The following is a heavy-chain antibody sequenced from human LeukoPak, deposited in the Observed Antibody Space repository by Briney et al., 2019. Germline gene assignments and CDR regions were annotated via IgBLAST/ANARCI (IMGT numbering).Heavy chain of an antibody. CDR3: ARRRGTTETEWYYMDV. V-gene: IGHV1-69*13. D-gene: IGHD1-1*01. Sequence: ASVKVSCKASGGTFSSYAISWVRQAPGQGLEWMGGIIPLLDTVNYAQRFLGRVTITADESTSTSYMELSSLRSEDTAVYYCARRRGTTETEWYYMDVWGKGTTVTVSS. CDR2: IIPLLDTV. J-gene: IGHJ6*03. CDR1: GGTFSSYA.